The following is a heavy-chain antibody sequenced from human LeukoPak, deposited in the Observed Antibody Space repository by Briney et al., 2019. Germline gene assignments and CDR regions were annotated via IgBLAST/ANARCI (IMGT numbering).Heavy chain of an antibody. CDR3: ARDCAGTTWGYYDILTARANWFDP. CDR1: GGSFSGYY. CDR2: INHSGST. Sequence: SETLSLTCAVYGGSFSGYYWSWIRQPPGKGLEWIGEINHSGSTNYNPSLKSRVTISVDTSKNQFSLKLSFVTAADTAVYYCARDCAGTTWGYYDILTARANWFDPWGQGTLVTVSS. D-gene: IGHD3-9*01. J-gene: IGHJ5*02. V-gene: IGHV4-34*01.